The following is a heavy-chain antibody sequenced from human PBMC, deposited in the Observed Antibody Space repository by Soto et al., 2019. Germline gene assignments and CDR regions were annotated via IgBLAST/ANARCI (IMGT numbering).Heavy chain of an antibody. V-gene: IGHV3-23*01. D-gene: IGHD6-19*01. CDR1: GFAFSSYA. CDR3: AKDADECLAVAVTFFEY. CDR2: ISGSGGST. Sequence: VQLLESGGDMVPPGGHLRLSCTASGFAFSSYAMSWVRQAPGKGLEWVSGISGSGGSTYYADSVKGRFTISRDKSKNTMFLQMNSLRAEDTAIYYCAKDADECLAVAVTFFEYWGQGSLVTVSS. J-gene: IGHJ4*02.